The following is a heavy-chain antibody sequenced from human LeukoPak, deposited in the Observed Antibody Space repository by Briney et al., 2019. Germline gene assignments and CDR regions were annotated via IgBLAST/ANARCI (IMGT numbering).Heavy chain of an antibody. Sequence: CPTLVKPTPTPTLTPTFVRFATSTTGEGVGLIPQPPGKGAEWPSLTYWNDDKRYSPSLKSRLSITKDTSKNQVVLTMTNMDPVDAATYYCAHSSDSSGYYRGVYFEHWGQGTLVTVSS. V-gene: IGHV2-5*01. CDR2: TYWNDDK. CDR3: AHSSDSSGYYRGVYFEH. D-gene: IGHD3-22*01. J-gene: IGHJ1*01. CDR1: RFATSTTGEG.